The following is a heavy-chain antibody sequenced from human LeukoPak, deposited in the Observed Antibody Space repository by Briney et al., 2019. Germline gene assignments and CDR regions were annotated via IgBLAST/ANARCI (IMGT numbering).Heavy chain of an antibody. Sequence: ASVKVSCKASGYTFTSYAMHWVRQAPGQRLEWMGRINAGNGNTKYSQKFQGRVTITRDTSASTAYMELSSLRSEDTAVYYCARALSYGDSLDYWGQGTLVTVSS. CDR2: INAGNGNT. J-gene: IGHJ4*02. V-gene: IGHV1-3*01. CDR3: ARALSYGDSLDY. CDR1: GYTFTSYA. D-gene: IGHD4-17*01.